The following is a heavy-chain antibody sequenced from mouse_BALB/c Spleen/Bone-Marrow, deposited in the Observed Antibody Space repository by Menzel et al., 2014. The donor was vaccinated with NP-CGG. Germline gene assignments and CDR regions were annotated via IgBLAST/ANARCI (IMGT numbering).Heavy chain of an antibody. D-gene: IGHD4-1*01. CDR2: INPTSYYT. J-gene: IGHJ2*01. Sequence: QVTLKVSGAELARPGASVKMSCKTSGYTFTSYTIYWIKQRPGQGLEWIGYINPTSYYTDYNQKFKDKATLTSDKSSSTAYMQLNSLTSEDSAVYYCAREGLGRGYWGQGTTLTVSS. CDR3: AREGLGRGY. CDR1: GYTFTSYT. V-gene: IGHV1-4*01.